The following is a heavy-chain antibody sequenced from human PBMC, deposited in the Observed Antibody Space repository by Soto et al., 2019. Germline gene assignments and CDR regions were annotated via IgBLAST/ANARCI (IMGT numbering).Heavy chain of an antibody. D-gene: IGHD2-15*01. Sequence: SETLSLTCTVSGGSISSGGYYWSWIRQHPGKGLEWIGYIYYSGSTYYNPSLKSRVTISVDTSKNQFSLKLSSVTAADTAVYYCAREEAATSNNAFDIWGQGTMVTVSS. J-gene: IGHJ3*02. CDR2: IYYSGST. V-gene: IGHV4-31*03. CDR3: AREEAATSNNAFDI. CDR1: GGSISSGGYY.